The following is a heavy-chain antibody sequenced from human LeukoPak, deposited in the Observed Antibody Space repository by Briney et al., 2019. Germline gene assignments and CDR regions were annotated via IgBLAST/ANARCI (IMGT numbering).Heavy chain of an antibody. CDR1: GFTFSSYS. CDR3: ATPRDTNGLDI. Sequence: GGSLRLSCAASGFTFSSYSMNWVRQAPGKGLEWVSVIYGGGGTNYADSVKGRFTISRDNSKNTVYLQMNSLRAEDTAVYYCATPRDTNGLDIWGQGTMVTVSS. CDR2: IYGGGGT. J-gene: IGHJ3*02. D-gene: IGHD3-10*01. V-gene: IGHV3-53*01.